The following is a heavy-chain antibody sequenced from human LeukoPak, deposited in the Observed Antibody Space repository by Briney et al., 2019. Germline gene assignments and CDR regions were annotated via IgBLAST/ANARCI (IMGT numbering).Heavy chain of an antibody. CDR2: ISYDGSNK. J-gene: IGHJ6*03. V-gene: IGHV3-30*03. CDR1: GFTFYTYS. D-gene: IGHD3-10*01. Sequence: GRSLRLSRAASGFTFYTYSMNWVRQAPGKGLEWVAVISYDGSNKYYADSVKGRFTISRDNSKNTLYLQMNSLRAEDTAVYYCARDGATMVRGVILKKYYYMDVWGKGTTVTVSS. CDR3: ARDGATMVRGVILKKYYYMDV.